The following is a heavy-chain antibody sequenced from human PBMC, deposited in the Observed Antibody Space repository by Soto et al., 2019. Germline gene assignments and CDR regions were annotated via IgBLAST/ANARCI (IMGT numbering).Heavy chain of an antibody. CDR2: IIPIFGTA. CDR1: GGTFSSYA. Sequence: QVQLVQSGAEVKKPGSSVKVSCKASGGTFSSYAISWVRQAPGQGLEWMGGIIPIFGTANYAQKFQGRVTITADETTSAAYMELRSLRYEDTGVYYCAREPKYSDIFTGRYFYHYYGMDVWGQGTTVTVSS. D-gene: IGHD3-9*01. J-gene: IGHJ6*02. V-gene: IGHV1-69*01. CDR3: AREPKYSDIFTGRYFYHYYGMDV.